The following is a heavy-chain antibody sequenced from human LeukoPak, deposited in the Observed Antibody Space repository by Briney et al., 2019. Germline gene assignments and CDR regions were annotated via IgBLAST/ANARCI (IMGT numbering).Heavy chain of an antibody. J-gene: IGHJ4*02. V-gene: IGHV4-59*01. D-gene: IGHD1-14*01. CDR3: ARASTTFDD. Sequence: PSETLSLTCSVSGGSITSYYWSWIRQPPGKGLEWIGHVSDGGRTNYSPSLRSRVSISVDTSKNQFSLKLNSVTAADTAVYFCARASTTFDDWGQGTLVNVSS. CDR2: VSDGGRT. CDR1: GGSITSYY.